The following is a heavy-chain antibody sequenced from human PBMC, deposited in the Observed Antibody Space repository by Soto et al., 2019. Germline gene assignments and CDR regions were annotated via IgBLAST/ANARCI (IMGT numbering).Heavy chain of an antibody. D-gene: IGHD1-26*01. J-gene: IGHJ4*02. CDR2: TSYDGNKY. CDR3: ARDFLPVGGSYPVDY. V-gene: IGHV3-30-3*01. Sequence: QVQLVESGGGVVQPGRSLRLSCAASGFTFSSYAMHWVRQAPGKGLEWVAITSYDGNKYNYADSVKGRVTISRDNSKNTVYLQRNSLRIEDTAVYYCARDFLPVGGSYPVDYGGQGTLVIVSS. CDR1: GFTFSSYA.